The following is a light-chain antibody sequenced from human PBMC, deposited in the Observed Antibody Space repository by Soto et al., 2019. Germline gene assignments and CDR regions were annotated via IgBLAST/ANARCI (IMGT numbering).Light chain of an antibody. CDR1: QSLVYSDGNIY. Sequence: DVVLTQSPLSLPVTLGQPASISCRSTQSLVYSDGNIYLNWFQQRPGQSPRRLIYKVSNRDSGVPERFSGSGSGTDFTLKISRVEAEDVGVYYCMQGTHWPPITFGQGTRLEIK. CDR2: KVS. J-gene: IGKJ5*01. CDR3: MQGTHWPPIT. V-gene: IGKV2-30*01.